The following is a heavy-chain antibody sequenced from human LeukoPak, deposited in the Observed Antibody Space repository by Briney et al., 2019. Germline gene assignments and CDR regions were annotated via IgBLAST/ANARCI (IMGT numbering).Heavy chain of an antibody. CDR2: IIPIFGTA. J-gene: IGHJ6*02. Sequence: ASVKVSCKASGGTFSSYAISWVRQAPGQGLEWMGGIIPIFGTANYAQKFQGRVTITADESTSIAYMELSSLRSEDTAVYYCARDATYYYYGMDVWGQGTTVTVSS. CDR3: ARDATYYYYGMDV. V-gene: IGHV1-69*13. CDR1: GGTFSSYA.